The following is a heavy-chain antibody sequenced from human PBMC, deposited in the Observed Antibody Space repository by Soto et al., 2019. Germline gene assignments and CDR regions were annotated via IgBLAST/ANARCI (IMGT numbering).Heavy chain of an antibody. CDR2: INPDGRVT. CDR3: LRMRQGAWYFDP. J-gene: IGHJ2*01. Sequence: EVQLVESGGGLVQPGGSLTLSCAASGFTFSDYWMHWVRQAPGKGVVWVSRINPDGRVTNYVDSVKGRFTIPRDNARDTLYLQTNSLRPEDTALYYCLRMRQGAWYFDPWGRGTLVTVSS. V-gene: IGHV3-74*01. D-gene: IGHD2-15*01. CDR1: GFTFSDYW.